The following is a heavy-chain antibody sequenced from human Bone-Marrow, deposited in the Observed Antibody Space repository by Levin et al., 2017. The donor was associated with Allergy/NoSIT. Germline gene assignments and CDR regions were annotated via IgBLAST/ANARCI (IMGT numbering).Heavy chain of an antibody. J-gene: IGHJ6*02. D-gene: IGHD3-10*01. CDR2: INWKGNSL. CDR3: AKVSGNWHHAGMDG. V-gene: IGHV3-9*01. Sequence: SLKISCAASGFTFDDYTMHWVRQAPGKGLEWVSGINWKGNSLDYADSVRGRFTISRDNAKNSLYLQMDSLRAEDTALYYCAKVSGNWHHAGMDGWGHGTTVIVS. CDR1: GFTFDDYT.